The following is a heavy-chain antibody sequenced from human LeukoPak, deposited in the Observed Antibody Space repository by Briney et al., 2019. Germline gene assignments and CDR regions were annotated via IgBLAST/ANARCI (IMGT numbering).Heavy chain of an antibody. V-gene: IGHV3-33*06. D-gene: IGHD1-26*01. CDR2: IWYDGSNK. Sequence: GGSLRLSCAASGFTFSSYGMHWVRQAPGKGLEWVAVIWYDGSNKYYADSVKGRFTISRDNSKNTLYLQMNSLRAEDTAVYYCAKPRPFGSGSFDYWGQGTLVTVSS. CDR1: GFTFSSYG. J-gene: IGHJ4*02. CDR3: AKPRPFGSGSFDY.